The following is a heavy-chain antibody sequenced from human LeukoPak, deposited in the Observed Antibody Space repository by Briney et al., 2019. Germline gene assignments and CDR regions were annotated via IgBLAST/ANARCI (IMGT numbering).Heavy chain of an antibody. CDR3: VREGWQGRDFDY. J-gene: IGHJ4*02. V-gene: IGHV4-39*02. D-gene: IGHD5-24*01. CDR2: IFRTGIT. Sequence: KPSETLSLTCTVSGGSISSSSYFWDWIRQPPGKGLEWIGSIFRTGITYYNPSLRSRVTMSLDTSKNQFSLKLSSVTAADTAVYYCVREGWQGRDFDYWGQGTLVTVSS. CDR1: GGSISSSSYF.